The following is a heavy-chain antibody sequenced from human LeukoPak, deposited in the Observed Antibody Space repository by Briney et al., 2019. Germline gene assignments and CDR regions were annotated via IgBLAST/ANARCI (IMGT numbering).Heavy chain of an antibody. J-gene: IGHJ4*02. V-gene: IGHV4-39*01. CDR1: GGSISSSSYY. CDR2: IYCSGST. CDR3: ARHAGFLGRRRIDY. Sequence: SETLSLTCTVSGGSISSSSYYWGWIRQPPGKGLEWIGSIYCSGSTYYNPSLKSRVTISVDTSKNQFSLKLSSVTAADTAVYYCARHAGFLGRRRIDYWGQGTLVTVSS. D-gene: IGHD2/OR15-2a*01.